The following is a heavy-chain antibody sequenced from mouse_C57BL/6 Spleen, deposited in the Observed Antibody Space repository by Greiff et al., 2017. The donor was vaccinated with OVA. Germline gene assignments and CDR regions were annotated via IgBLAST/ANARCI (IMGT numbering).Heavy chain of an antibody. CDR2: IHPNSGST. J-gene: IGHJ4*01. CDR3: ARNEDYDGVDY. Sequence: VQLQQPGAELVKPGASVKLSCKASGYTFTSYWMHWVKQRPGQGLEWIGMIHPNSGSTNYNEKFKSKATLTVDKSSSTAYMQHSSLTSEDSAVYYCARNEDYDGVDYWGQGTSVTVSS. CDR1: GYTFTSYW. D-gene: IGHD2-4*01. V-gene: IGHV1-64*01.